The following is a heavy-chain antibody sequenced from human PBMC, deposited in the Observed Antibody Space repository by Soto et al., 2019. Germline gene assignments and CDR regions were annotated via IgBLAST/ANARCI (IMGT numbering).Heavy chain of an antibody. CDR3: ARTSAAGKYYYGMDV. CDR1: GYSVTSYW. Sequence: GESLKISGKGSGYSVTSYWIGRVRQMPEKGLEWMGIIYPGDSDTRYSPSFQGQVTISADKSISTAYLQWSSLKASDTAMYYCARTSAAGKYYYGMDVWGQGTTVTVSS. CDR2: IYPGDSDT. V-gene: IGHV5-51*01. D-gene: IGHD6-13*01. J-gene: IGHJ6*02.